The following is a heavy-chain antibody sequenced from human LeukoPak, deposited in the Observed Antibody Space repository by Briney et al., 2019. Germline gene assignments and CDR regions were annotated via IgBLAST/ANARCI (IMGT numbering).Heavy chain of an antibody. CDR2: ISSSSSYI. D-gene: IGHD2-2*01. V-gene: IGHV3-21*01. J-gene: IGHJ3*02. Sequence: GGSLRLSCAASGFTFSSYSMNWVRQAPGKGLEWVSSISSSSSYIYYADSVKGRFTISRDNAKNSLYLQMNSLRAEDTVVYYCARDWETYCSSTSCYHWAFDIWGQGTMVTVSS. CDR1: GFTFSSYS. CDR3: ARDWETYCSSTSCYHWAFDI.